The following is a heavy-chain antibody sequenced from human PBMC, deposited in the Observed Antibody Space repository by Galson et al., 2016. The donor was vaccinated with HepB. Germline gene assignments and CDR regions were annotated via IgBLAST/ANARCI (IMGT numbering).Heavy chain of an antibody. D-gene: IGHD1-26*01. V-gene: IGHV3-72*01. J-gene: IGHJ4*02. CDR3: AAEGAARYLED. CDR2: TTKKANSYTT. CDR1: GITFSDHY. Sequence: SLRLSCAASGITFSDHYIDWVRQAPGKGLEWIVRTTKKANSYTTQYAASVKGRFTMSRDDSKNLLYLQMNSLRSEDTAMYYCAAEGAARYLEDWGQGTLVTVSS.